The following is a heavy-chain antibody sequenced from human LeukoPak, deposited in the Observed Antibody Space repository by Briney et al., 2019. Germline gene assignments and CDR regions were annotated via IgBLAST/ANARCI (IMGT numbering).Heavy chain of an antibody. J-gene: IGHJ6*02. Sequence: PSQTLSLTCTVSGGSISSGGYYWSWIRQHPGKGLEWIGYIYYSGSTYYNPSLKSRVTISVDTSKNQFSLKLSSVTAADTAVYYCAKDPAPNTAMVPYYYYGMDVWGQGTTVTVSS. CDR2: IYYSGST. CDR1: GGSISSGGYY. V-gene: IGHV4-31*03. CDR3: AKDPAPNTAMVPYYYYGMDV. D-gene: IGHD5-18*01.